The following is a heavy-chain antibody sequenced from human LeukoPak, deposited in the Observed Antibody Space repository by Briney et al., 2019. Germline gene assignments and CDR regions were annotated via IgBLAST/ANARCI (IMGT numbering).Heavy chain of an antibody. Sequence: SETLSLTCAVSGYSISSGYYWGWIRQPPGKGLEWIGTIYHSGSTYYNPSLKSRVTISVDTSKNQFSLKLRSVTAADTAVYYCAVGYCSSASCYREYFQHWGQGTLVTVSS. D-gene: IGHD2-2*02. CDR2: IYHSGST. J-gene: IGHJ1*01. CDR3: AVGYCSSASCYREYFQH. V-gene: IGHV4-38-2*01. CDR1: GYSISSGYY.